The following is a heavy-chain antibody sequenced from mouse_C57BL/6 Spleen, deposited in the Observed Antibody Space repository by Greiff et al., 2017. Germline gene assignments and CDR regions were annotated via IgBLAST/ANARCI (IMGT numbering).Heavy chain of an antibody. CDR1: GYTFTSYG. Sequence: VQLVESGAELARPGASVKLSCKASGYTFTSYGISWVKQRTGQGLEWIGEIYPRSGNTYYNEKFKGKATLTADKSSSTAYMELRSLTSEDSAVYFCARSPSTMITTYFDYWGQGTTLTVSS. J-gene: IGHJ2*01. V-gene: IGHV1-81*01. CDR2: IYPRSGNT. D-gene: IGHD2-4*01. CDR3: ARSPSTMITTYFDY.